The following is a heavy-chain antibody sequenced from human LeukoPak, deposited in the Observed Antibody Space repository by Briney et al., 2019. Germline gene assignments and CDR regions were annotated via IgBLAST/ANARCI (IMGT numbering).Heavy chain of an antibody. J-gene: IGHJ5*02. Sequence: GGSLRLSCAASGFTVSSNYMSWVRQAPGKGLEWVSVIYSGGSTYYADSVKGRFTISRDNSKNTLYLQMGSLRAEDMAVYYCARAKGSIAARLGWFDPWGQGTLVTVSS. V-gene: IGHV3-66*02. D-gene: IGHD6-6*01. CDR3: ARAKGSIAARLGWFDP. CDR2: IYSGGST. CDR1: GFTVSSNY.